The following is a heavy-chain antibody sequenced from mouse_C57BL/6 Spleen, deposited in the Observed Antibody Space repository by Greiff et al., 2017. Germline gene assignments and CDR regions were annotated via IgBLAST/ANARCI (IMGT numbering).Heavy chain of an antibody. CDR2: IDPENGDT. Sequence: VQLQQSGAELVRPGASVKLSCTASGFNIKDDYMHWVKQRPEQGLEWIGWIDPENGDTEYASKFQGKATITADPSSNTAYLQLSSLTSEDTAVYYCTLWAWFAYWGQGTLVTVSA. CDR3: TLWAWFAY. CDR1: GFNIKDDY. D-gene: IGHD4-1*01. J-gene: IGHJ3*01. V-gene: IGHV14-4*01.